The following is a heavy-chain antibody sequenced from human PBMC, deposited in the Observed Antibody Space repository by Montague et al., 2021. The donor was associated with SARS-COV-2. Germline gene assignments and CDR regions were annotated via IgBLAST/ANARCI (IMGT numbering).Heavy chain of an antibody. CDR1: GGSISSSSYY. J-gene: IGHJ6*02. CDR2: INYSGSN. V-gene: IGHV4-39*01. D-gene: IGHD6-13*01. Sequence: SETLSLTCTVSGGSISSSSYYWGWIRQPPGKGLEWIGSINYSGSNYYNPSLKSRVTISVDTSKNQFSLKLSSVTAADTAVYYCGRQGSSSSWYGGYYGMDVWGQGTTVTVSS. CDR3: GRQGSSSSWYGGYYGMDV.